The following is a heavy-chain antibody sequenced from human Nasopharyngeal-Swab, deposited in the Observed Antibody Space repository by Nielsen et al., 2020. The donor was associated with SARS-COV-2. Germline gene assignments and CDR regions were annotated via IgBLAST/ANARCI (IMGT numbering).Heavy chain of an antibody. Sequence: GSLRLSCSASGFTFSIHAMHWVRQAPGKGLEYVSTINDYEDRLYYADSVKGRFTISRDNSKNTLCLQMSSLRPEDTAVYWCVKDLRGRYGFESWGQGTMVTVSS. V-gene: IGHV3-64D*06. J-gene: IGHJ3*02. CDR2: INDYEDRL. CDR3: VKDLRGRYGFES. CDR1: GFTFSIHA. D-gene: IGHD3-16*01.